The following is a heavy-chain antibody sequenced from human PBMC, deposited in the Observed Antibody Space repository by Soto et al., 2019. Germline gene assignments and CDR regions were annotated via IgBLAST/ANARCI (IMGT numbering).Heavy chain of an antibody. D-gene: IGHD6-13*01. CDR3: ANGFIAAYFDY. Sequence: EVQLLQSGGGLVQPGGSLRLSCAASGFTFSSYAMSWVRQAPVKGLEWVSAISGRGGSTYYADSVKGRFTISRDNTKNGLYLQMNSMRAEDTAVYYCANGFIAAYFDYSGQGNLVLVSA. V-gene: IGHV3-23*01. CDR1: GFTFSSYA. J-gene: IGHJ4*02. CDR2: ISGRGGST.